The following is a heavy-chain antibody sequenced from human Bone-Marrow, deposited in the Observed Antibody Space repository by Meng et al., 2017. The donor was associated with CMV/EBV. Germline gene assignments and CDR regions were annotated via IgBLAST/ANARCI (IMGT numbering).Heavy chain of an antibody. CDR3: ARGLSSSDWFDP. D-gene: IGHD6-6*01. CDR2: DNHSRST. CDR1: GGYVSGDY. J-gene: IGHJ5*02. V-gene: IGHV4-34*01. Sequence: SCSVYGGYVSGDYWSWIRQHPGKGLEWIEEDNHSRSTNYNPSLKSRVTISVDTSKNQFSLKLSSVTAADTAVYYCARGLSSSDWFDPWGQGTLVTVSS.